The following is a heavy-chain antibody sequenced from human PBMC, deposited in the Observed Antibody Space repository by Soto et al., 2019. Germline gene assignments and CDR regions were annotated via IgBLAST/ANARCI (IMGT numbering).Heavy chain of an antibody. CDR3: ARAGRFLEWLSVPYYYYGMDV. J-gene: IGHJ6*04. D-gene: IGHD3-3*01. V-gene: IGHV3-74*01. CDR1: GFTFSSYW. CDR2: INSDGSST. Sequence: GGSLRLSCAASGFTFSSYWMHWVRQAPGKGLVWVSRINSDGSSTSYADSVKGRFTISRDNAKNTLYLQMNSLRAEDTAVYYCARAGRFLEWLSVPYYYYGMDVWGKGTTVTVSS.